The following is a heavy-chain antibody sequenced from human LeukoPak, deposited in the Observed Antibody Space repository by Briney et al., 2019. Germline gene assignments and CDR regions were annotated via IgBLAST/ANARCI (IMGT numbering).Heavy chain of an antibody. D-gene: IGHD6-6*01. CDR1: GGSFSGYY. Sequence: SETLSLTCAVSGGSFSGYYWSWIRQPPGKGLEWIGEINHSGSTNYNPSLKSRVTISVDTSKNQFSLKLSSVTAADTAVYYRARGRIAALPRGYYFDCGGQRSLVTVSS. J-gene: IGHJ4*02. V-gene: IGHV4-34*01. CDR3: ARGRIAALPRGYYFDC. CDR2: INHSGST.